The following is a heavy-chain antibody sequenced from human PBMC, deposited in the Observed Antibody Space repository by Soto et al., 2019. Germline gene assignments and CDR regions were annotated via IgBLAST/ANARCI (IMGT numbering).Heavy chain of an antibody. Sequence: GASVKVSCKASGYTFTSYAMHWVRQAPGQRLEWMGWINAGNDNTKYSQKFQGRVTITRDTSASTAYMELSSLRSEDTAVYYCARDLAYSYGYSWGQGTLVTVSS. CDR2: INAGNDNT. CDR1: GYTFTSYA. CDR3: ARDLAYSYGYS. J-gene: IGHJ4*02. V-gene: IGHV1-3*01. D-gene: IGHD5-18*01.